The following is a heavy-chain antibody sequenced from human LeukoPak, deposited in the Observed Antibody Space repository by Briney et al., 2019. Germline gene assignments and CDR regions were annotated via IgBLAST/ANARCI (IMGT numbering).Heavy chain of an antibody. J-gene: IGHJ2*01. CDR2: IYHSGSA. CDR1: DGSFSAYC. D-gene: IGHD4-23*01. CDR3: ARGLGRGNSVYFDL. Sequence: PSETLSLTCAVYDGSFSAYCWSWIRQPPGKGLEWIGEIYHSGSANYNPSLQSRVTISVDTSKNQFSLKLSSVTAADTAVYYCARGLGRGNSVYFDLWGRGTLVTVSS. V-gene: IGHV4-34*01.